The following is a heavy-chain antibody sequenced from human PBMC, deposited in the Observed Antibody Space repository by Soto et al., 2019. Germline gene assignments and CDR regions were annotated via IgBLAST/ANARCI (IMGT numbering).Heavy chain of an antibody. V-gene: IGHV5-51*01. D-gene: IGHD3-22*01. CDR3: ARQFSSGYYHHPYYYYGMDV. CDR1: GYSFTSYW. J-gene: IGHJ6*02. CDR2: IYPGDSET. Sequence: PGESLKISCKGSGYSFTSYWIGWVRQMPGKGLEWMGIIYPGDSETRYSPSFQGQVTISADKSISTAYLQWSSLKASDTAMYYCARQFSSGYYHHPYYYYGMDVWGQGTTVTVSS.